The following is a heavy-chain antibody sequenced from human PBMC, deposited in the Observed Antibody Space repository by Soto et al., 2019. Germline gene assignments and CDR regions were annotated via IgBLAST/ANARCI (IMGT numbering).Heavy chain of an antibody. D-gene: IGHD4-17*01. V-gene: IGHV4-34*01. Sequence: QVQLQQWGAGLLKPSETLSLTCAVYGGSFSGFYWCWIRQPPGKGLEWIGEMNHSGSTNYNPSLKSRVTISVDTPKTKFSLRLSSVTAADTAVYYCARATNYYYFAMDVWGHGTTVTVSS. CDR1: GGSFSGFY. CDR2: MNHSGST. CDR3: ARATNYYYFAMDV. J-gene: IGHJ6*02.